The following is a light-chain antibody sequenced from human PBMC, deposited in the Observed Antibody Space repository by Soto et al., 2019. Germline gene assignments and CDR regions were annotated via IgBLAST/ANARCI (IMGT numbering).Light chain of an antibody. V-gene: IGKV3-15*01. CDR2: AAS. CDR3: QQYNNWPV. CDR1: QSVSSN. J-gene: IGKJ1*01. Sequence: EIVMTQSPATLSVSPGERATLSCRASQSVSSNLAWYQQKPGQAPRLLIYAASTRATGIPARFSGSGSGTEFTLTISSLQYEDFAVYYCQQYNNWPVFGQGTKVEIK.